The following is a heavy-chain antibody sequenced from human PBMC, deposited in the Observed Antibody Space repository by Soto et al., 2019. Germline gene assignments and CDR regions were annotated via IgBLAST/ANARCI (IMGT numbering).Heavy chain of an antibody. CDR2: ISRSGSTI. Sequence: GGSLRLSCAASGFTFSSYEMNWVRQAPGKGLEWGSYISRSGSTIYFAGSVQGRFTISRDNSKNTLYLQMNSLRAEDTAVYYCAKSLQQLTTYYYYYGMDVWGQGTTVTVS. V-gene: IGHV3-48*03. D-gene: IGHD6-13*01. CDR3: AKSLQQLTTYYYYYGMDV. J-gene: IGHJ6*02. CDR1: GFTFSSYE.